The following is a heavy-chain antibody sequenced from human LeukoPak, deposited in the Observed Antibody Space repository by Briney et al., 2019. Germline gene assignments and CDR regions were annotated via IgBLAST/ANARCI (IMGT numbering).Heavy chain of an antibody. J-gene: IGHJ4*02. CDR1: GYTFSSYG. V-gene: IGHV1-18*01. CDR3: ARDRQLGSSGYYAAY. D-gene: IGHD3-22*01. CDR2: ISAYNGNT. Sequence: GASVKVSCKASGYTFSSYGISWVRQAPGQGLEWMGWISAYNGNTNYAQKVQGRGTLTTETSTSTAYMELRSLRSDDTAVYYCARDRQLGSSGYYAAYWGQGTLVTVSS.